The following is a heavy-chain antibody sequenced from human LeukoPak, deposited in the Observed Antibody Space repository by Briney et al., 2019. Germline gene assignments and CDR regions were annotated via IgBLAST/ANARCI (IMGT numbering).Heavy chain of an antibody. D-gene: IGHD3-16*02. CDR1: GGSISSYY. CDR2: IYYSGST. CDR3: ARHAGDYDYVWGSYRYTYFDY. J-gene: IGHJ4*02. Sequence: SETLSLTCTVSGGSISSYYWSWIRQPPGKGLKWIGYIYYSGSTNYNPSLKSRVTISVDTSKSQFSLKLSSVTAADTAVYYCARHAGDYDYVWGSYRYTYFDYWGQGTLVTVSS. V-gene: IGHV4-59*08.